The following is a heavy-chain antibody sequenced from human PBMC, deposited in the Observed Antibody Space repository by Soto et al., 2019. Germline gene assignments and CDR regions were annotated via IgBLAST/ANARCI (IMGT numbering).Heavy chain of an antibody. Sequence: EVQLVESGGGLVQPGGSLRLSCAASGFTVSTKYMSWVRQAPGKGLEWVSVIYSGGSTFYADSVRGRFTISRDNSKNTVNLQMNSLRAEDTAVYYRARDPWAADYWGQGNLVTVSS. D-gene: IGHD3-16*01. CDR1: GFTVSTKY. V-gene: IGHV3-66*01. CDR3: ARDPWAADY. CDR2: IYSGGST. J-gene: IGHJ4*02.